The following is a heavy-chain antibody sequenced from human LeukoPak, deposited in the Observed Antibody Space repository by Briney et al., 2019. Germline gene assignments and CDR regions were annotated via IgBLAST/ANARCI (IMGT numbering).Heavy chain of an antibody. D-gene: IGHD5-18*01. CDR1: GFTFSSYA. CDR2: ISSSSSTI. Sequence: GGSLRLSCAASGFTFSSYAMSWVRQAPGKGLEWVSYISSSSSTIYYADSVKGRFTISRDNAKNSLYLQMNSLRDEDTAVYCCARDGYSYGYNWFEPWGQGTLVTVSS. V-gene: IGHV3-48*02. CDR3: ARDGYSYGYNWFEP. J-gene: IGHJ5*02.